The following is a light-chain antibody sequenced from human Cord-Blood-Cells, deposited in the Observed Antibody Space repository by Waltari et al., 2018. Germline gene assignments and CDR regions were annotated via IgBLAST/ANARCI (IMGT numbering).Light chain of an antibody. CDR2: GDS. J-gene: IGLJ2*01. CDR3: QSYDSSLSGVV. Sequence: QSVLTQPPSVSGAPGQRVTISCTGSSSNIGAGYDVHWYQQLPGTAPKLIIYGDSTRPSGVPDRFCGSKSGTSASLAITGLQAEDEADYYCQSYDSSLSGVVFGGGTKLTVL. V-gene: IGLV1-40*01. CDR1: SSNIGAGYD.